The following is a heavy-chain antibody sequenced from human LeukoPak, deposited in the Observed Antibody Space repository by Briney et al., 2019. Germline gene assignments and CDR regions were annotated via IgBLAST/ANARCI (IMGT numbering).Heavy chain of an antibody. CDR3: AKEESSYGFSCFDY. CDR2: IWYDGSNK. D-gene: IGHD5-18*01. V-gene: IGHV3-33*06. J-gene: IGHJ4*02. Sequence: GRSLRLSCAASGFTFSSYGMHWVRQAPGKGLEWVAVIWYDGSNKYYADSVKGRFTISRDNSKNTLYLQMNSLRAEDTAVCYCAKEESSYGFSCFDYWGQGTLVTVSS. CDR1: GFTFSSYG.